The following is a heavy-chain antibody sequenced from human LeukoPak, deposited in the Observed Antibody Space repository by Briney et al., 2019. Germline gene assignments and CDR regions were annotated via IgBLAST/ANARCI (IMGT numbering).Heavy chain of an antibody. D-gene: IGHD2-21*02. CDR1: GGSISSGGYY. J-gene: IGHJ4*02. Sequence: SQTLSLTCTVSGGSISSGGYYWSWIRQHPGKGLEWIGYIYYSGSTYYNPSLKSRVTISVDTSKNQFSLKLSSVTAADTAVYYCARAAHIVVVTAIYYFDYWGQGTLVTVSS. CDR2: IYYSGST. CDR3: ARAAHIVVVTAIYYFDY. V-gene: IGHV4-31*03.